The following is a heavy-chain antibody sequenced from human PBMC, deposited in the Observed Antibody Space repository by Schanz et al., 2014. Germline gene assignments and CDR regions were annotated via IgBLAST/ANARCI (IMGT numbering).Heavy chain of an antibody. CDR1: GFTFSSYA. J-gene: IGHJ4*02. D-gene: IGHD2-2*01. Sequence: EVKMVESGGGLVKPGGSLRLSCAASGFTFSSYAMSWVRQAPGKGLVWVARINSVGSNTDYADSVTGRFTISRDNAKNTLYLQMNSLRAEDTAVYYCARGGFFDSTSFDSWGQGTLVTVSS. V-gene: IGHV3-23*04. CDR3: ARGGFFDSTSFDS. CDR2: INSVGSNT.